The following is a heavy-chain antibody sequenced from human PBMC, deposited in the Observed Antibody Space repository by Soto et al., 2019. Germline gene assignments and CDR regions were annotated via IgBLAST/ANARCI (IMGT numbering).Heavy chain of an antibody. Sequence: QVQLVQSGAEVKKPGASVKVSCKTSGYTFSSYDINWVRQATGQGLEWMGWMSPNSGNTAYAQKFQARVTMTRDTSISTAYMELSSLTSEDTAMYYCARGVDAGVDYWGQGTLVTVSS. CDR3: ARGVDAGVDY. CDR1: GYTFSSYD. D-gene: IGHD1-26*01. CDR2: MSPNSGNT. J-gene: IGHJ4*02. V-gene: IGHV1-8*01.